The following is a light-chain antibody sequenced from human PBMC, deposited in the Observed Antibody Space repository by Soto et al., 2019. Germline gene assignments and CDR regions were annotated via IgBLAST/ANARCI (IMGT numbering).Light chain of an antibody. CDR2: WAS. V-gene: IGKV4-1*01. CDR1: QSVLYSSNNKNY. J-gene: IGKJ1*01. Sequence: DIVMTQSPDSLAVSLGERATINCKSSQSVLYSSNNKNYLAWYQQKPGQPPKLVIYWASTRESGVPDRFSGSGSGTDFTLTISGLQAEDVAVYYCQHYYSTPPTFGQGTKVEIK. CDR3: QHYYSTPPT.